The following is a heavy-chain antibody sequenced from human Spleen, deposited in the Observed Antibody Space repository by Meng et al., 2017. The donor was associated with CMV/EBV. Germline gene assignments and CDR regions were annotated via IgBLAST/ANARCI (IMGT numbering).Heavy chain of an antibody. D-gene: IGHD3-16*01. J-gene: IGHJ4*02. CDR3: ARVAGYDEWGRYDY. V-gene: IGHV4-59*08. CDR1: GDSMRNYY. CDR2: IYYSGST. Sequence: SETLSLTCTVSGDSMRNYYWSWIRQPPGKGLEWIGYIYYSGSTYYNPSLKSRVTISVDTSKNQFSLKLSSVTAADTAVYYFARVAGYDEWGRYDYWGQGTLVTVSS.